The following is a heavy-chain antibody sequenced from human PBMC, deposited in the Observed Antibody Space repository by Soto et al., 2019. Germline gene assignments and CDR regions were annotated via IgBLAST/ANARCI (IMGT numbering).Heavy chain of an antibody. CDR1: GYRFSTYW. Sequence: PGESLKISCKGSGYRFSTYWIGWVRQMPGKGLDWMGIINPGNSDTRYSPSFQGQVTISADMSTTTAFLQWSTLKASDTAIYYCATHNSVDGSYSPYGMHVWCQGPTVTVFS. D-gene: IGHD1-26*01. J-gene: IGHJ6*02. CDR2: INPGNSDT. V-gene: IGHV5-51*01. CDR3: ATHNSVDGSYSPYGMHV.